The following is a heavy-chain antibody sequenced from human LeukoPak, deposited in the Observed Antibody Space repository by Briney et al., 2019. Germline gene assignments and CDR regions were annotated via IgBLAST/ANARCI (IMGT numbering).Heavy chain of an antibody. CDR2: ISGSGDRA. D-gene: IGHD6-19*01. CDR3: AKDRIPVAGRQDIWDY. J-gene: IGHJ4*02. Sequence: GGSLRLSCVGAGFTFSNYAMTWVRQAPGKGLGWVSGISGSGDRAYYADSVKGRFTISRDNSKNTLYLQMNSLTDDDSAVYYCAKDRIPVAGRQDIWDYWGQGTLVTVSS. CDR1: GFTFSNYA. V-gene: IGHV3-23*01.